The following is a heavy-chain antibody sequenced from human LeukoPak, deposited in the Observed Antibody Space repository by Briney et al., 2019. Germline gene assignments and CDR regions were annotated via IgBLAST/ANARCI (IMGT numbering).Heavy chain of an antibody. CDR2: ISSSSSYI. CDR1: GFTFSSYV. D-gene: IGHD2-15*01. J-gene: IGHJ2*01. V-gene: IGHV3-21*01. Sequence: KAGGSLRLSCAASGFTFSSYVMNWVRQAPGKGLEWVSSISSSSSYIYYADSVKGRFTISRDNAKNSLYLQMNSLRAEDTAVYYCARARGTGWYFNLWGRGTLVTVSS. CDR3: ARARGTGWYFNL.